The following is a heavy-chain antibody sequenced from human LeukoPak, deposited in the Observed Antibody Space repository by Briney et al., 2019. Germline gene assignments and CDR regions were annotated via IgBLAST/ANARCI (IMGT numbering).Heavy chain of an antibody. J-gene: IGHJ3*02. D-gene: IGHD2-2*01. Sequence: SETLSLTCTVSSGSFRTYYWSWIRQPPGKGLEWIGYIFYNEGTSYNPSLKSRVTISVGTSNNQLSLKVNSVTAADTAMYYCVKSNSRYQPWTLDIWGRGTMVTVSS. CDR1: SGSFRTYY. CDR3: VKSNSRYQPWTLDI. CDR2: IFYNEGT. V-gene: IGHV4-59*01.